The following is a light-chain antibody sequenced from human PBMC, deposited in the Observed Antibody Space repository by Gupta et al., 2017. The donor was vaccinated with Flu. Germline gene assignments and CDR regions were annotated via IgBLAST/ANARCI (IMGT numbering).Light chain of an antibody. CDR2: GAS. CDR1: QSVGTF. V-gene: IGKV3-15*01. CDR3: QLENNWPLL. Sequence: ETVMTQSPVTLSVSPWERVTLSCRASQSVGTFFAWYQQQPGQAPRLLIHGASTRATGVPDRFSGSGSGTEFTLTISSRQSEDFGVYYCQLENNWPLLFGQGTKVEIK. J-gene: IGKJ1*01.